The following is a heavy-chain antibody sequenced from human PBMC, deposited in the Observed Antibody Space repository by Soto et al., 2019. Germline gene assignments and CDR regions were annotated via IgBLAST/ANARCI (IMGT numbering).Heavy chain of an antibody. CDR2: IFSNDEK. Sequence: QVTLKESGPVLVKPTETLTLTCTVSGFSLSNARMGVSWIRQPPGKALEWLAHIFSNDEKSYSTSLTSRLTISQDTSKSQVVLTMTNMDPVDTATYYCARIVIALYSSGYYYVEHYWGQGTLVTVSS. CDR1: GFSLSNARMG. J-gene: IGHJ4*02. CDR3: ARIVIALYSSGYYYVEHY. V-gene: IGHV2-26*01. D-gene: IGHD3-22*01.